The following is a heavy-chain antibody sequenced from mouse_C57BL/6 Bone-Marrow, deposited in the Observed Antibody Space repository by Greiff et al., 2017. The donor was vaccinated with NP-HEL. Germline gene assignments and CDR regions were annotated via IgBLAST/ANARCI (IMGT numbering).Heavy chain of an antibody. Sequence: QVQLKESGAELARPGASVKLSCKASGYTFTSYGISWVKQRTGQGLEWIGEIYPRSGNTYYNEKFKGKATLTADKSSSTAYMELRSLTSEDSAVYFCARRTAQAGFDYWGQGTTLTVSS. CDR1: GYTFTSYG. D-gene: IGHD3-2*02. V-gene: IGHV1-81*01. J-gene: IGHJ2*01. CDR2: IYPRSGNT. CDR3: ARRTAQAGFDY.